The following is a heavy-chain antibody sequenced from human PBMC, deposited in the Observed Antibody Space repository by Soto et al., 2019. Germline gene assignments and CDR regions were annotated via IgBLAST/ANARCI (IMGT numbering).Heavy chain of an antibody. D-gene: IGHD3-22*01. V-gene: IGHV1-69*13. CDR1: GGTFSSSA. CDR2: IIPIFGTR. CDR3: ARARPQYYYDSSGYYRIEY. Sequence: SVKVSCKASGGTFSSSAVSWVRQAPGQGLEWLGGIIPIFGTRDYAQKFQGRVTITADESTSTAYMELSSLRSEDTAVYYCARARPQYYYDSSGYYRIEYWGQGTLVTVSS. J-gene: IGHJ4*02.